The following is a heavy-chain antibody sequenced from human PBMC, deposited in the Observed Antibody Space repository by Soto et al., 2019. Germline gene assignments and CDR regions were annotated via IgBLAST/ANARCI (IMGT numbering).Heavy chain of an antibody. Sequence: GESLKISCQGSGYSFTIYWIGWVRQMPGKGLEWMGIIYPGGSDTRYSPSFQGQVTISADKSISTAYLQWSSLKASDTAMYYCARLYDSSGYGMDVWGQGTTVTV. CDR1: GYSFTIYW. V-gene: IGHV5-51*01. CDR2: IYPGGSDT. J-gene: IGHJ6*02. D-gene: IGHD3-22*01. CDR3: ARLYDSSGYGMDV.